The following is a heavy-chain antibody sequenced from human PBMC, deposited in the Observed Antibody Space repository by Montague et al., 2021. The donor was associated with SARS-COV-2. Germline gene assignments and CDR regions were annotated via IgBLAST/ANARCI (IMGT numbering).Heavy chain of an antibody. Sequence: SETLSLTCTASSGPINNFFWSWIRQPPGRGLEWIGIIYHSGTTNYNLSLESRVTISADTTENQFSLRLTSETVADTAVYYCARAPARWQLSWFDPWGQGTMVTVSS. D-gene: IGHD3-16*02. CDR1: SGPINNFF. V-gene: IGHV4-59*01. CDR2: IYHSGTT. CDR3: ARAPARWQLSWFDP. J-gene: IGHJ5*02.